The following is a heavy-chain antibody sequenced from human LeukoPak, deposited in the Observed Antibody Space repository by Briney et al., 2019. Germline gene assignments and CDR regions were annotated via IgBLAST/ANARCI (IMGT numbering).Heavy chain of an antibody. CDR3: AREKIGYYDGSGRGWFDP. CDR1: GGSISSDNYS. V-gene: IGHV4-61*02. CDR2: VYTSGST. J-gene: IGHJ5*02. D-gene: IGHD3-22*01. Sequence: SETLSLTCAVSGGSISSDNYSWSWIRQPAGKGLEWIGRVYTSGSTNYNPSLKSRVTISVDTSKKQFSLKLSSVTAADTAVYYCAREKIGYYDGSGRGWFDPWGQGTLVTVSS.